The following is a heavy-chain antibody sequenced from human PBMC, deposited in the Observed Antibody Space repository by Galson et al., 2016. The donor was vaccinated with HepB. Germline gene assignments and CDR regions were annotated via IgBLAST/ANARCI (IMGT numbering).Heavy chain of an antibody. CDR1: GGSVNRGNDY. CDR3: ARVRLGLLHFDS. J-gene: IGHJ4*02. V-gene: IGHV4-61*01. CDR2: IYKSGFT. Sequence: SETLSLTCTVSGGSVNRGNDYWNWIRQPPGKGLEWIGYIYKSGFTNYNPSLESRVTISGGTSKNQFALKLSSVTAADTAVYYCARVRLGLLHFDSWGQGSLVTVSS. D-gene: IGHD2-21*01.